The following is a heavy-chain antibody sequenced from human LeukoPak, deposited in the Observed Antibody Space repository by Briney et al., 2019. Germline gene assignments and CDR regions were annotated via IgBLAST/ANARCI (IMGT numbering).Heavy chain of an antibody. J-gene: IGHJ4*02. CDR3: VRPYDY. CDR1: GFTFSSYA. V-gene: IGHV3-30*14. Sequence: GRSLRLSCAASGFTFSSYAMHWVRQAPGKGLEWVAVISDDGSNKYYADSVKGRFTISRDNSKNTLYLQMSSLRAEDAALYYCVRPYDYWGQGTLVTISS. CDR2: ISDDGSNK.